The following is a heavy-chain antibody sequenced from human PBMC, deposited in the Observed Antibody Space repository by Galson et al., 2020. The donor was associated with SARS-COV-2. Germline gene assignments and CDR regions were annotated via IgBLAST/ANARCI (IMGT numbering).Heavy chain of an antibody. D-gene: IGHD3-22*01. CDR1: GYTFTGYY. CDR3: ASARGPDYYDSSGYLDY. V-gene: IGHV1-2*02. CDR2: INPNSGGT. J-gene: IGHJ4*02. Sequence: ASVKVSCKASGYTFTGYYMHWVRHAPGQGLEWMGWINPNSGGTNYAQKFQGGVTMTRDTSISTAYMELSRLRSDDTAVYYCASARGPDYYDSSGYLDYWGQGTLVTVSS.